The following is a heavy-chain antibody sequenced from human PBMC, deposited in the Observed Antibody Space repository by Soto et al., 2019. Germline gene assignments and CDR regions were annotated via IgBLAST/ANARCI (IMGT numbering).Heavy chain of an antibody. CDR3: GSWGGTVNDS. J-gene: IGHJ4*02. V-gene: IGHV3-30*03. Sequence: QVQLVESGGGVVQPGRSLRLSCAASGFTFSSYGMHWVRQAPGKGLEWVAVISYDGSNKYYADSVKGRFTISRDNSKNTLYLKMNSLRAEDTAVYYCGSWGGTVNDSWGQGTLVTVSS. CDR1: GFTFSSYG. D-gene: IGHD4-17*01. CDR2: ISYDGSNK.